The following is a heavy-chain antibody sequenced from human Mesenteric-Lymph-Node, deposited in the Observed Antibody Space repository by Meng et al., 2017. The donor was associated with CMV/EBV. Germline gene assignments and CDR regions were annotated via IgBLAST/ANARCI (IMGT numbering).Heavy chain of an antibody. D-gene: IGHD4-11*01. Sequence: GGSLRLSCAASGFTFSSYAMHWVRQAPGKGLEWVANIKQDEAEKYYVDSVKGRFTISRDNAKNSLYLQMNTLRAEDTAVYFCAKAYSNYVEYHSHYGMDVWGQGTTVTVSS. CDR2: IKQDEAEK. CDR3: AKAYSNYVEYHSHYGMDV. V-gene: IGHV3-7*03. CDR1: GFTFSSYA. J-gene: IGHJ6*02.